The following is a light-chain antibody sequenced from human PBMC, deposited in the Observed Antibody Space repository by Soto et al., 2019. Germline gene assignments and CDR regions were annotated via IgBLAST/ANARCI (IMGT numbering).Light chain of an antibody. Sequence: DIQMTQSPSTLSASVGDRVTITCRASQSISSWLAWYQQKPGKAPKLLIYKASSLESGVPSRFSGSGSGTEFTLTISSLPPDDFATYYCQQYNSYSGYTFGQGTKLEIK. V-gene: IGKV1-5*03. CDR3: QQYNSYSGYT. CDR2: KAS. J-gene: IGKJ2*01. CDR1: QSISSW.